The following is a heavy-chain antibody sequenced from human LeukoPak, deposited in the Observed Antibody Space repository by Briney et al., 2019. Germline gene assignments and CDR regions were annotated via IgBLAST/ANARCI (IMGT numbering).Heavy chain of an antibody. V-gene: IGHV4-34*01. J-gene: IGHJ4*02. Sequence: TSETLPLTCAVYGGSFSGYYWSWIRQPPGKGLEWIGEINHSGSTNYNPSLKSRVTISVDTSKNQFSLKLSSVTAADTAVYYCAKRAKGYCSSTSCYGGYYFDYWGQGTLVTVSS. CDR1: GGSFSGYY. D-gene: IGHD2-2*01. CDR3: AKRAKGYCSSTSCYGGYYFDY. CDR2: INHSGST.